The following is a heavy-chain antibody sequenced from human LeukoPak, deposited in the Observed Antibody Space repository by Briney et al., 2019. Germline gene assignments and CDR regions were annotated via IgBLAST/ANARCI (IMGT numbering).Heavy chain of an antibody. CDR3: AKDFPHYYEVPHGMDV. V-gene: IGHV3-48*03. CDR1: GFGFGQYE. CDR2: ISVRAGTI. J-gene: IGHJ6*02. D-gene: IGHD3-22*01. Sequence: PGGSLRLSCAASGFGFGQYEMNWVRQAPGKGLEWIAYISVRAGTIYYGDSAEGRSTISRDDAKNSLYLQMNGLRVEDTAIYYCAKDFPHYYEVPHGMDVWGQGTTVTV.